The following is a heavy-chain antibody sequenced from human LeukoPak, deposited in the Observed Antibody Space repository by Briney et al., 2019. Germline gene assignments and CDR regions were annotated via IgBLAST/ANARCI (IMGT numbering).Heavy chain of an antibody. J-gene: IGHJ4*02. CDR3: ARGQWEPLYYFDY. Sequence: SETLSLTCAVYGGSFRGYYWSWIRQPPGKGLEWIGEINHSGSTNYNPSLKSRVTISVDTSKNQFSLKLSSVTAADTAVYYCARGQWEPLYYFDYWGQGTLVTVSS. V-gene: IGHV4-34*01. CDR1: GGSFRGYY. CDR2: INHSGST. D-gene: IGHD1-26*01.